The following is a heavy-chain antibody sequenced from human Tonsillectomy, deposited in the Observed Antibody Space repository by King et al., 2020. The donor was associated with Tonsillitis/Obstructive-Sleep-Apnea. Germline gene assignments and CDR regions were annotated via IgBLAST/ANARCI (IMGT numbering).Heavy chain of an antibody. CDR2: ISTSGSSM. D-gene: IGHD2/OR15-2a*01. Sequence: VQLVESGGDLVQPGGSLRLSCSASGCTFSNYAMNWVRHAPGKGLVWISYISTSGSSMSYAYSVKGRFTVSRDNAKSSLYLQMNSLRDEDTAVYYCAKKYYYYMDVWGKGTTVTVSS. J-gene: IGHJ6*03. CDR3: AKKYYYYMDV. CDR1: GCTFSNYA. V-gene: IGHV3-48*03.